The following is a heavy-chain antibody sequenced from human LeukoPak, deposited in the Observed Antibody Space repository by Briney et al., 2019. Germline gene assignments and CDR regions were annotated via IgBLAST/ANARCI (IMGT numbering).Heavy chain of an antibody. Sequence: PSETLSLTCTVSGGSISSYYWSWIRQPPGKGLEWIGYIYYSGSTNHNPSLKSRVTISVDTSKNQFTLKLSSVTAADTAVYYCASMVRGAALDYWGQGTLVTVSS. CDR3: ASMVRGAALDY. CDR2: IYYSGST. V-gene: IGHV4-59*08. CDR1: GGSISSYY. D-gene: IGHD3-10*01. J-gene: IGHJ4*02.